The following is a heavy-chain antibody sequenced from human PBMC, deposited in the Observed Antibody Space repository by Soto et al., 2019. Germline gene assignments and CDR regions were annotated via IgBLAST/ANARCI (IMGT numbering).Heavy chain of an antibody. J-gene: IGHJ6*02. CDR3: ARSYCSTTSCSIPNYYYYYVMDV. D-gene: IGHD2-2*01. V-gene: IGHV5-51*01. CDR2: IYPGDSDT. Sequence: GESLKISCKGSGYTFTDYWIGWVRQLPGKGLEWMGIIYPGDSDTRYSPSFQGHVTITVDKSPSTAYLQWNSLKASDTAMYYCARSYCSTTSCSIPNYYYYYVMDVWGQGTTVTVSS. CDR1: GYTFTDYW.